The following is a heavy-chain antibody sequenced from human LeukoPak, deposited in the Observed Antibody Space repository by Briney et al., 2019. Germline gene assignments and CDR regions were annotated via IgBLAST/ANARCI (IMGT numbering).Heavy chain of an antibody. Sequence: ASVKVSCKASGYTFTSYGISWVRQAPGQGLEWMGWISAYNGNTNYAQKLQGRVTMTTDPSTSPAYMELRSLRSDDTALYYCARDRCIVGATGAEEFDYWGQGTLVTVSS. CDR3: ARDRCIVGATGAEEFDY. V-gene: IGHV1-18*01. J-gene: IGHJ4*02. CDR2: ISAYNGNT. D-gene: IGHD1-26*01. CDR1: GYTFTSYG.